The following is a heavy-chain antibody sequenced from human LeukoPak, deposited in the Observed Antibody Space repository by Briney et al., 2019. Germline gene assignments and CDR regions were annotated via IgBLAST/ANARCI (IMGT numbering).Heavy chain of an antibody. CDR1: GFSFSSYG. CDR3: AKANRNHLPHNSGWNV. V-gene: IGHV3-30*02. Sequence: GGSLRLSCAASGFSFSSYGMHWLRQAPGKGPESVALIRHDGTETYHADSVKGRFTISRDDSKSTFYLQMNSLRPEDTAVYYCAKANRNHLPHNSGWNVWGPGPR. CDR2: IRHDGTET. J-gene: IGHJ6*02. D-gene: IGHD2-15*01.